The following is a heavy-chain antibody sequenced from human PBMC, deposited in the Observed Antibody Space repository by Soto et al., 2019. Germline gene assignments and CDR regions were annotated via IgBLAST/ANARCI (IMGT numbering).Heavy chain of an antibody. Sequence: GASVKVSCKASGYTFTSYGISWVRQAPGQGLEWMGWISAYNGNTNYAQKLQGRVTMTTDTSTSTAYMELRSLRSDDTAVYYCARDTYYDFWSGYLTPNWFDPWGQGTLVTFSS. J-gene: IGHJ5*02. V-gene: IGHV1-18*01. D-gene: IGHD3-3*01. CDR3: ARDTYYDFWSGYLTPNWFDP. CDR1: GYTFTSYG. CDR2: ISAYNGNT.